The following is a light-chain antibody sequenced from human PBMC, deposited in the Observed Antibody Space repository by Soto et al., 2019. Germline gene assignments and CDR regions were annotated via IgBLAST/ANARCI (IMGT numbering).Light chain of an antibody. CDR3: FQLCTSPWT. Sequence: AIQITHSPSSPSASVGDRVTITCRASQDLRDHLGWLQPKPGKAPSLLIYAVSHSHDGVPSRFSASGSDTECTLTITSLHPEDVATYYCFQLCTSPWTFGPGTNVD. CDR2: AVS. V-gene: IGKV1-6*02. CDR1: QDLRDH. J-gene: IGKJ3*01.